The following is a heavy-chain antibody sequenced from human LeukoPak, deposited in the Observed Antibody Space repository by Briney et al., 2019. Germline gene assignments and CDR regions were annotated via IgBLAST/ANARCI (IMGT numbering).Heavy chain of an antibody. CDR3: AKDGAEVGMGYDY. Sequence: GGSLRLSCAASGFTFSSYAMSWVRQAPGKGLEWVSGISGSGGGTYYADSVKGRFTISRDNSKNTLYLQMNNLRAKDTAIYYCAKDGAEVGMGYDYWGQGTLVTVSS. CDR2: ISGSGGGT. D-gene: IGHD6-13*01. V-gene: IGHV3-23*01. J-gene: IGHJ4*02. CDR1: GFTFSSYA.